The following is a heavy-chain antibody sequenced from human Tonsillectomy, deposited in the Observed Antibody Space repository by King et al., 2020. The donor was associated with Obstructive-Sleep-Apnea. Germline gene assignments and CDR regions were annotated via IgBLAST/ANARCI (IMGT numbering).Heavy chain of an antibody. J-gene: IGHJ4*02. Sequence: VQLQESGPGLVKPSGTLSLTCAASGVSISSGNWWTWVRQPPGKGLEWIGEIYHSGSTNYNPSLKSRVTISVDKSKNQFSLKLSSVTAADTALYYCARVPGGCSSTSCYQDYWGQGTLVTVSS. V-gene: IGHV4-4*02. CDR1: GVSISSGNW. D-gene: IGHD2-2*01. CDR2: IYHSGST. CDR3: ARVPGGCSSTSCYQDY.